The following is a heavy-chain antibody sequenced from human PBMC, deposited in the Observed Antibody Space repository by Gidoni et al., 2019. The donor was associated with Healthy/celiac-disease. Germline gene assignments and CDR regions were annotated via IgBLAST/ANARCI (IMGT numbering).Heavy chain of an antibody. D-gene: IGHD6-6*01. CDR2: IRSKAYGGTT. Sequence: EVQLVESGGGLVKPGRSLSISWTASGFTFGDYARSWFRQAPGKGLEWVGFIRSKAYGGTTEYAASVKGRFTISRDDSKSIAYLQMNSLKTEDTAVYYCTRKTYSSSGGFDYWGQGTLVTVSS. J-gene: IGHJ4*02. CDR1: GFTFGDYA. CDR3: TRKTYSSSGGFDY. V-gene: IGHV3-49*05.